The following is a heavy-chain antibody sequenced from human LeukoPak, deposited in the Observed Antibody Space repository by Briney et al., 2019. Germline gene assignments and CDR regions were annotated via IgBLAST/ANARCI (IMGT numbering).Heavy chain of an antibody. CDR1: GFSFSSYW. J-gene: IGHJ4*02. CDR2: IKQDGSEK. D-gene: IGHD1-26*01. Sequence: GGSLRLSCAASGFSFSSYWMSWVRQAPGKGLEWVANIKQDGSEKYVDSVKGRFTISRDNAKNSLYLQMNSLRAEDTAVYYCARRRYSGSSQHFDYWGQGTLVTVSS. V-gene: IGHV3-7*01. CDR3: ARRRYSGSSQHFDY.